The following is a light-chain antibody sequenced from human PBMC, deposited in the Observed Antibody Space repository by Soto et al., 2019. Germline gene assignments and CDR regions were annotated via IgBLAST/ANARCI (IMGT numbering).Light chain of an antibody. Sequence: QSVLTQPPSASGTPGQRVTISCSGSSSNIGNNFVYWYRQLPGTAPKLLLYSNDQRHSGVPDRFSGSKSGTSASLAISGLRSEDEADYYCTSWDDRLSGWVFGGGTKLTVL. V-gene: IGLV1-47*01. CDR1: SSNIGNNF. J-gene: IGLJ3*02. CDR3: TSWDDRLSGWV. CDR2: SND.